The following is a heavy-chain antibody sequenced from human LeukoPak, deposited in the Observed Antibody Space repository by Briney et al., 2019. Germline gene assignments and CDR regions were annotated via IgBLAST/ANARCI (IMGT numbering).Heavy chain of an antibody. CDR1: GFTFSTYA. V-gene: IGHV3-30*01. CDR3: ARELYYFDY. J-gene: IGHJ4*02. CDR2: ISYDGSNK. Sequence: GRSLRLSCAASGFTFSTYAMHWVRQAPGKGLEWVAVISYDGSNKYYADSVKGRFTISRDSSKNTLYLQMNSLRAEDTAVYYCARELYYFDYWGQGTLVTVSS.